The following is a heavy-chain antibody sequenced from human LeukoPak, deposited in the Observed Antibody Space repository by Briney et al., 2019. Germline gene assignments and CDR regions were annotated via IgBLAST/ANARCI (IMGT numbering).Heavy chain of an antibody. CDR3: ARRSGVYDSSGYYYPYYYYYMDV. Sequence: SETLSLTCTVSGGSIGSSSYYWGWIRQPPGKGLEWIGSIYYSGSTYYNPSLKSRVTISVDTSKNQFSLKLSSVTAADTAVYYCARRSGVYDSSGYYYPYYYYYMDVWGKGTTVTVSS. CDR2: IYYSGST. D-gene: IGHD3-22*01. CDR1: GGSIGSSSYY. V-gene: IGHV4-39*01. J-gene: IGHJ6*03.